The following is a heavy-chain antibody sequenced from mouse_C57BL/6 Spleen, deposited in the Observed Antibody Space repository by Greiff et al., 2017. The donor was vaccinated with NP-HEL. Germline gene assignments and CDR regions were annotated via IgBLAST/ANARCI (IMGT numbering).Heavy chain of an antibody. CDR1: GYTFTSYW. CDR2: IYPSDSET. D-gene: IGHD1-1*01. CDR3: ARDGITTVGATYWYFDV. J-gene: IGHJ1*03. V-gene: IGHV1-61*01. Sequence: VQLQQSGAELVRPGSSVKLSCKASGYTFTSYWMDWVKQRPGQGLEWIGNIYPSDSETHYNQKFKDKATLTVDKSSSTAYMQLSSLTSEDSAVDYGARDGITTVGATYWYFDVWGTGTTVTVSS.